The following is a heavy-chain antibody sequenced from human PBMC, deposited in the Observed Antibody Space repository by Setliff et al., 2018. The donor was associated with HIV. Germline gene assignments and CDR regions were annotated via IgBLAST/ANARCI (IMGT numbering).Heavy chain of an antibody. D-gene: IGHD3-22*01. CDR2: IYYSGST. J-gene: IGHJ4*02. V-gene: IGHV4-39*01. CDR1: GGSISSSSYY. CDR3: ARATGDSGYPRFFHY. Sequence: SETLSLTCTVSGGSISSSSYYWGWIRQPPGKGLEWIGSIYYSGSTYYNPSLKGRVTISVDTSKNQFSLKLSSVTAADTAVYYCARATGDSGYPRFFHYWGQGTLVTVSS.